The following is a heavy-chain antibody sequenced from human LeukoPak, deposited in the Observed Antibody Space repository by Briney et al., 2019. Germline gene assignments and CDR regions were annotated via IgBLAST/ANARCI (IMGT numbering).Heavy chain of an antibody. CDR1: GGSISGGGYY. Sequence: PSETLSLTCTVSGGSISGGGYYWSWIRQHPGKGLEWIGYIHYSGSTYYNPSLKSRVTISVDTSKNQFSLKLSPVTAADTAVYYCARTYGSGSYFFNDYWGQGTLVTVSS. J-gene: IGHJ4*02. V-gene: IGHV4-31*03. D-gene: IGHD3-10*01. CDR2: IHYSGST. CDR3: ARTYGSGSYFFNDY.